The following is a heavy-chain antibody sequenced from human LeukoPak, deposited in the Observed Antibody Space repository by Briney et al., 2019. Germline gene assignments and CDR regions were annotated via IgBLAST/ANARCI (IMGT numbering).Heavy chain of an antibody. CDR3: ARGTIPQYYFDY. D-gene: IGHD3-3*01. CDR1: GGSISSGGYS. CDR2: IYYSGST. V-gene: IGHV4-61*08. Sequence: PSETLSLTCAVSGGSISSGGYSWSWIRQPPGKGLEWIGYIYYSGSTNYNPSLKSRVTISVDTSKNQFSLKLSSVTAADTAVYYCARGTIPQYYFDYWGQGTLVTVSS. J-gene: IGHJ4*02.